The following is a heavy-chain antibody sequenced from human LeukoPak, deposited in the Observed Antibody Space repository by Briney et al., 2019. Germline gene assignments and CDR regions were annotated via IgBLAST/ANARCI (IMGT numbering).Heavy chain of an antibody. CDR1: GGSFSGYY. Sequence: SETLSLTCAVYGGSFSGYYWSWIRQPPGKGLEWIGEINHSGSTNYNPSLKSRVTISVDTSKNQFSLKLSSVTAADTAVYYCARRRYSSSWLLETYYHYYMDVWGKGTTVTISS. D-gene: IGHD6-13*01. CDR3: ARRRYSSSWLLETYYHYYMDV. V-gene: IGHV4-34*01. CDR2: INHSGST. J-gene: IGHJ6*03.